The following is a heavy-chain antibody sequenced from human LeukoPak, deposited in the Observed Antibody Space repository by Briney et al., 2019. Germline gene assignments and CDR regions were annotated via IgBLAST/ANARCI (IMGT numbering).Heavy chain of an antibody. Sequence: SETLSLTCTVSGGSISSYYWSWIRQPPGKGLEWIGSIYYSGSTYYNPSLKSRVTISVDTSKNQFSLKLSSVTAADTAVYYCARGGEWELLMHWFDPWGQGTLVTVSS. D-gene: IGHD1-26*01. CDR1: GGSISSYY. J-gene: IGHJ5*02. V-gene: IGHV4-59*12. CDR2: IYYSGST. CDR3: ARGGEWELLMHWFDP.